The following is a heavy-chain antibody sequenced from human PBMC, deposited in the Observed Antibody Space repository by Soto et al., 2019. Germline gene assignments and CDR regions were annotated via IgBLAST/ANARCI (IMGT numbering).Heavy chain of an antibody. V-gene: IGHV4-59*12. CDR1: GGSISSYY. J-gene: IGHJ5*02. Sequence: SETLSLTCTVSGGSISSYYWSWIRQPPGKGLEWIGEIYYSGSTNYNPSLKSRVTISVDTSKNQFSLKLSSVTAADTAVYYCASLTSGYSGGYDPWGQGTLVSGSS. CDR2: IYYSGST. D-gene: IGHD5-12*01. CDR3: ASLTSGYSGGYDP.